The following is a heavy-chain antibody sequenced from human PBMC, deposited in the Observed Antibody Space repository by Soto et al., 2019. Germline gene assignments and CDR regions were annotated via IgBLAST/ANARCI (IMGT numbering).Heavy chain of an antibody. CDR1: GYIFTNHY. CDR3: ARGYCSSTSCWVYYYYYYMDV. J-gene: IGHJ6*03. V-gene: IGHV1-8*02. Sequence: ASVKVSCKASGYIFTNHYIHWVRQATGQGLEWMGWMNPNSGNTGYAQKFQGRVTMTRNTSISTAYMELSSLRSEDTAVYYCARGYCSSTSCWVYYYYYYMDVWGKGTTVTVSS. CDR2: MNPNSGNT. D-gene: IGHD2-2*01.